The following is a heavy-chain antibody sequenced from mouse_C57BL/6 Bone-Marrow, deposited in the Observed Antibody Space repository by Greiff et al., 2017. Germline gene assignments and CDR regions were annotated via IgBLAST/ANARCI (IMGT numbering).Heavy chain of an antibody. D-gene: IGHD1-1*01. J-gene: IGHJ2*01. Sequence: EVQLQQSGAELVRPGASVTLSCTASGFNITDYYMHGVKQRSEKGLEWIVRIDPEDGDTEYAPKFQGKATMTAATSSNTAYLQLSSLTAEDTAVYYCTLLLRFGYWGQGTTLTVSS. CDR2: IDPEDGDT. CDR1: GFNITDYY. CDR3: TLLLRFGY. V-gene: IGHV14-1*01.